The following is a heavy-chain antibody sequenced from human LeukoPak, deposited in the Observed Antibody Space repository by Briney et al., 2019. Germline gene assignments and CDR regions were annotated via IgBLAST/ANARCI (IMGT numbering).Heavy chain of an antibody. D-gene: IGHD6-13*01. V-gene: IGHV3-21*04. CDR3: ARVWRGYSSSGYGDY. Sequence: GGSLRLSCAASGFTFSSYSMNWVRQAPGKGLEWVSSISSSSSYIYYADSVKGRFTISRDNAKNSLYLQMNSLRSDDTAVYYCARVWRGYSSSGYGDYWGQGTLVTVSS. J-gene: IGHJ4*02. CDR1: GFTFSSYS. CDR2: ISSSSSYI.